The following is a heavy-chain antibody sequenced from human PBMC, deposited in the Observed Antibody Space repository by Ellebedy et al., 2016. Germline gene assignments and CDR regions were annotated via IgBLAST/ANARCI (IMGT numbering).Heavy chain of an antibody. Sequence: GGSLRLSCAASGFTLSRYWMSWVRQAPGKGLEWVAGISGTGGSTYYADSVKGRFTISRDSSKNMLYLQMNSLRAEDTAVYFCARYRDGSGSFYAYWGQGTLVTVSS. CDR1: GFTLSRYW. J-gene: IGHJ4*02. D-gene: IGHD3-10*01. CDR3: ARYRDGSGSFYAY. CDR2: ISGTGGST. V-gene: IGHV3-23*01.